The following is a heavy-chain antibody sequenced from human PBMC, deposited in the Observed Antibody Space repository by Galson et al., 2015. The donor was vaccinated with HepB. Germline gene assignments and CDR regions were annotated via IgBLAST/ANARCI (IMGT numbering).Heavy chain of an antibody. D-gene: IGHD3-22*01. CDR2: ISGSGGST. CDR3: AKDYLPYYDRWGSYSDLYYFDY. V-gene: IGHV3-23*01. CDR1: GFTFNYHA. J-gene: IGHJ4*02. Sequence: SLRLSCAASGFTFNYHAMNWVRQAPGKGLEWVASISGSGGSTYYADSVKGRFTVSRDNSLDTVDPQMDSLRVDDTAVYYCAKDYLPYYDRWGSYSDLYYFDYWGQGTLVTASS.